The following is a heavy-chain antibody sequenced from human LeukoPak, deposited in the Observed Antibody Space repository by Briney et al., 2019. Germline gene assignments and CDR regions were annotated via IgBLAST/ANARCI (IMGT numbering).Heavy chain of an antibody. CDR3: AKRGPGSPESGKYYFDY. Sequence: GGSLRLSCAASGFTFSSYEMNWVRQAPGKGLEWVSYISSSGSTIYYADSVKGRFTISRDNAKNSLYLQMNSLRAEDTAVYYCAKRGPGSPESGKYYFDYWGQGTLVTVSS. CDR2: ISSSGSTI. J-gene: IGHJ4*02. CDR1: GFTFSSYE. V-gene: IGHV3-48*03. D-gene: IGHD3-10*01.